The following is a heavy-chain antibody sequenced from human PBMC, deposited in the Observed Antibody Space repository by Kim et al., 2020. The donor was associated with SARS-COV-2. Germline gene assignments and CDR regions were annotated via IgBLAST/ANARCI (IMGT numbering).Heavy chain of an antibody. J-gene: IGHJ4*02. CDR3: AKDYLGTYAQFYY. V-gene: IGHV3-23*01. D-gene: IGHD1-26*01. Sequence: YANSWQGRFTISRDNSRNTLYLQMNSLRAEDTATYYCAKDYLGTYAQFYYWGQGTLVTVSS.